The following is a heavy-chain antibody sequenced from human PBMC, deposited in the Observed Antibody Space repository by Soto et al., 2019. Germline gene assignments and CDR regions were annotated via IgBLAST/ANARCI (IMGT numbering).Heavy chain of an antibody. CDR3: ARGGVAARRFDY. D-gene: IGHD3-16*01. V-gene: IGHV3-23*01. CDR1: GFTFSSHS. CDR2: IGGSGANI. J-gene: IGHJ4*02. Sequence: GGSLRLSCAASGFTFSSHSMSWVRQAPGKGLEWVSSIGGSGANIYYADSMKGRFTFSRDNSKNTLYLQMSSLRAEDTALYYCARGGVAARRFDYWGQGTLVTVSS.